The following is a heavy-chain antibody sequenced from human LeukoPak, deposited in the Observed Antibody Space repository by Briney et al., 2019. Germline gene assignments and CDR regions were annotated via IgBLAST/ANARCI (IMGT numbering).Heavy chain of an antibody. D-gene: IGHD3-22*01. CDR3: ERPLFSYDDSSESMDV. CDR1: GVSISSSSYY. V-gene: IGHV4-39*01. CDR2: IYYSGST. J-gene: IGHJ6*02. Sequence: SETLSLTCTVSGVSISSSSYYWGWIRQPPGKGLEWIGSIYYSGSTSYQPSLKHHITISVDTSNNQFSLKCDSVTPVCTAVYYCERPLFSYDDSSESMDVWGQGTTVTVSS.